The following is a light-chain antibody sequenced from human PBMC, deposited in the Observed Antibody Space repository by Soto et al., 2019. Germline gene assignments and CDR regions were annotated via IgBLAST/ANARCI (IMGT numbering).Light chain of an antibody. CDR1: SSDIGSYNS. Sequence: QSALTQPASVSGSPGQSITISCTGTSSDIGSYNSVSWHQQHPGQAPRLMIYDVTSRASSVPDRFSASKSGNTASLTISGLQAGDEADYYCSSYRSSSTYVFGTGTKRTVL. CDR2: DVT. CDR3: SSYRSSSTYV. J-gene: IGLJ1*01. V-gene: IGLV2-14*01.